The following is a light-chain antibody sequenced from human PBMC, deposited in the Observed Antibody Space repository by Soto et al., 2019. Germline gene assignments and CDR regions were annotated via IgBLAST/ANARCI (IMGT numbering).Light chain of an antibody. V-gene: IGKV1-5*01. Sequence: DIEMVQSPSALSASVGDTATITCRASQKSSPWLAWYQQKPGQAPKLLMYDVSSLKRGVPSRFSGSGSGTEFTLTISSLQPDDFATYYCQQYNDYSATFGQGTKVDIK. CDR3: QQYNDYSAT. J-gene: IGKJ1*01. CDR2: DVS. CDR1: QKSSPW.